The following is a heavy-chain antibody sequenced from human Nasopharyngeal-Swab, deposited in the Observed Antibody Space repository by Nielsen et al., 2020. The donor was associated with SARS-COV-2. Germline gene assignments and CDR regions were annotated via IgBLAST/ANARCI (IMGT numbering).Heavy chain of an antibody. Sequence: GESLKVSCAASGSTFSSYGMHWVRQAPGKGLEWVAVISYDGSNKYYADSVKGRFTISRDNSKNTLYLQMNSLRAEDTAVYYCAKVHVDTAMVMDYWGQGTLVTVSS. D-gene: IGHD5-18*01. V-gene: IGHV3-30*18. CDR2: ISYDGSNK. CDR3: AKVHVDTAMVMDY. J-gene: IGHJ4*02. CDR1: GSTFSSYG.